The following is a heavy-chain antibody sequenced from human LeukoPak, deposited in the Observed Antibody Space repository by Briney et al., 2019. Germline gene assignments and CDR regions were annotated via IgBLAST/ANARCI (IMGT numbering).Heavy chain of an antibody. CDR3: ARLLPEYYFDY. Sequence: GESLQISCQGSGYRFTSYWIGWVRQMPGKGLEWMGIIYPGDSDTRYSPSLQGQVTISADKSISTAYLQWSSLKASDTAMYYCARLLPEYYFDYWGQGTLVTVSS. CDR2: IYPGDSDT. CDR1: GYRFTSYW. D-gene: IGHD2-15*01. V-gene: IGHV5-51*01. J-gene: IGHJ4*02.